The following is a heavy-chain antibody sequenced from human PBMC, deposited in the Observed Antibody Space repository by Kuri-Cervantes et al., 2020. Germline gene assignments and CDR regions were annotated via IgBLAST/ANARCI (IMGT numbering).Heavy chain of an antibody. J-gene: IGHJ5*02. V-gene: IGHV2-5*02. CDR2: NFWVDNE. CDR1: GFSLNTPGVG. CDR3: ARVYWTYLFDP. Sequence: SGPTLVKPTQTLTLTCTFSGFSLNTPGVGVAWIRQPPGKALEWLAINFWVDNERYSPSLRSRLTITQDTSKNQVVLTMTNMDPADTGTYYCARVYWTYLFDPWGQGTLVTVSS. D-gene: IGHD3/OR15-3a*01.